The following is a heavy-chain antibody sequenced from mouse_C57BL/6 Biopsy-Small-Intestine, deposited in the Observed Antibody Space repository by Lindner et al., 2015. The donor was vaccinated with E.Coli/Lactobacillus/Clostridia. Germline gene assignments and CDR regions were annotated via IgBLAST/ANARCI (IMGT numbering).Heavy chain of an antibody. Sequence: VQLQEVWTCAGEAWGSVKMSCKASGYTFTDYYMNWVKQSHGKSLEWIGVINPYNGGTSYNQKFKGKATLTVDKSSSTAYMELNSLTSEDSAVYYCARYNYYGSSYGYFDVWGTGTTVTVSS. CDR1: GYTFTDYY. CDR2: INPYNGGT. V-gene: IGHV1-19*01. CDR3: ARYNYYGSSYGYFDV. J-gene: IGHJ1*03. D-gene: IGHD1-1*01.